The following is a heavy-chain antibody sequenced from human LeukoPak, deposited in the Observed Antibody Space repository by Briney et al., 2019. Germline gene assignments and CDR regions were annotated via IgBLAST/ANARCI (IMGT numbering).Heavy chain of an antibody. V-gene: IGHV3-53*01. J-gene: IGHJ6*04. CDR3: ARVVTMVRGVRDV. CDR1: GFTVSSNY. CDR2: IYSGGSA. D-gene: IGHD3-10*01. Sequence: GGSQRLSCAASGFTVSSNYMSWVRQAPGKGLEWVSVIYSGGSAYYADSVKGRFTISRDNSKNTLYPQMNSLRAEDTAVYYCARVVTMVRGVRDVWGKGTTVTVSS.